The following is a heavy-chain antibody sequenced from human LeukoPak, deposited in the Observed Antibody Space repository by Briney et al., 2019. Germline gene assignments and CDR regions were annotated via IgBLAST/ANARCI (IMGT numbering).Heavy chain of an antibody. J-gene: IGHJ4*02. Sequence: SETLSLTCAVYGGSFSGYYWSWIRQPPGKGLEWIGEINHSGSTNYNPSLKSRVTISVDTSKNQFSLKLSSMTAADTAVYYCARSNRAADYWGQGTLVTVSS. V-gene: IGHV4-34*01. CDR2: INHSGST. D-gene: IGHD2/OR15-2a*01. CDR1: GGSFSGYY. CDR3: ARSNRAADY.